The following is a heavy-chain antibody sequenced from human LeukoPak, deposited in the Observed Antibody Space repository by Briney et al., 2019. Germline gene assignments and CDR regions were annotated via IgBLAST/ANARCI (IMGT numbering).Heavy chain of an antibody. CDR3: ARAYCGGDCYSRAMDY. J-gene: IGHJ4*02. CDR1: GFTFSRFW. CDR2: INDDGRST. D-gene: IGHD2-21*02. Sequence: GGSLRLSCTASGFTFSRFWMHWVRQAPGKGLEWVSRINDDGRSTSYADSVKGRFTISRDNAKNTLYLQMNSLRAEDTAVYFCARAYCGGDCYSRAMDYWGREPWPPSPQ. V-gene: IGHV3-74*01.